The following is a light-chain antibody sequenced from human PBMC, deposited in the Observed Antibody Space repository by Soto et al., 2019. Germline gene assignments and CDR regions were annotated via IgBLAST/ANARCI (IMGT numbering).Light chain of an antibody. V-gene: IGKV3-15*01. CDR1: QTVYNN. CDR2: FAS. Sequence: IVMTQSPATLSVSPGEKATLSCRASQTVYNNLAWYQQKPGQAPRLLVYFASTRATGIPARFSGSGSGTEFSLTISSLQSEDLALYYCQQYTAWPLTFGGGTKVETK. CDR3: QQYTAWPLT. J-gene: IGKJ4*01.